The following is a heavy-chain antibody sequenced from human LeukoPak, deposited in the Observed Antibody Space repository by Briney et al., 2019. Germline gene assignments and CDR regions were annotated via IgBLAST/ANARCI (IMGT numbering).Heavy chain of an antibody. V-gene: IGHV1-8*03. CDR1: GYTFTSYD. CDR2: MNPNSGNT. J-gene: IGHJ4*02. D-gene: IGHD6-19*01. CDR3: AADLSPVAGLTLDY. Sequence: GASVKVSCKASGYTFTSYDINWVRQATGQGLEWMGWMNPNSGNTGYAQKFQERVTITRDMSTSTAYMELSSLRSEDTAVYYCAADLSPVAGLTLDYWGQGTLVTVSS.